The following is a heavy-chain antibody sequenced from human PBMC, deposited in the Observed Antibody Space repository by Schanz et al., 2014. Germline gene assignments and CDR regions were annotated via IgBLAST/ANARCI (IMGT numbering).Heavy chain of an antibody. CDR1: GYTFTTYA. CDR2: ISVYNHNK. D-gene: IGHD3-3*01. V-gene: IGHV1-18*01. CDR3: ARDRRFFDRDDLYYFDS. Sequence: QVQLVQSGAEVKKPGASVRVSCKASGYTFTTYAMSGVRQAPGQGLEWMGWISVYNHNKEYDQKFQGRVTMTTDTSTSTAYMALTDLRSDDTAVYYCARDRRFFDRDDLYYFDSWGQGTLVTVSS. J-gene: IGHJ4*02.